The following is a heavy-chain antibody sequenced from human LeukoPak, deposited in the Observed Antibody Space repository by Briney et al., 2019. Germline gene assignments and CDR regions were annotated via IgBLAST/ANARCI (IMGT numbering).Heavy chain of an antibody. J-gene: IGHJ5*02. D-gene: IGHD2-2*01. Sequence: ASVKVSCKASRYTFTDYYMHWVRQAPRQGLEWMGWINPNSGGTNYAQKFQGRVTMTRDTSISTAYMELRRLRSDDTAVYYCARGGWSLGYCSSSSCLDWFDPWGQGTLVTVSS. CDR2: INPNSGGT. CDR3: ARGGWSLGYCSSSSCLDWFDP. CDR1: RYTFTDYY. V-gene: IGHV1-2*02.